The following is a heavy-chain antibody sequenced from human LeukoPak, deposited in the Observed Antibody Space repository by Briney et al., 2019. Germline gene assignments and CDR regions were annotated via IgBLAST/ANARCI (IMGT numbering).Heavy chain of an antibody. CDR2: ISAYNGNT. J-gene: IGHJ4*02. CDR1: GYTFTSYD. V-gene: IGHV1-18*01. D-gene: IGHD3-22*01. Sequence: ASVKVSCKASGYTFTSYDISWLRQAPGQGLEWMGRISAYNGNTNYAQKLQGRVTMTTDTSTHTAYMELRSLRSDDTAVYFCAREYYDYYRGFDYWGQGTLVTVSS. CDR3: AREYYDYYRGFDY.